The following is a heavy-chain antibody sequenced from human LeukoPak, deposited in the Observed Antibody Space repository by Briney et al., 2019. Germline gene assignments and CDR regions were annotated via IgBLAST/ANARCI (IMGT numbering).Heavy chain of an antibody. CDR2: INPNSGGT. CDR1: GYTFTVYY. J-gene: IGHJ5*02. V-gene: IGHV1-2*02. Sequence: ASVKVSCKASGYTFTVYYMHWVRQAPGQGLEWMGWINPNSGGTNYAQKFQGRVTMTRDTSISTAYMELSRLRSDDTAVYYCARATGKTNWFDPWGQGTLVTVSS. CDR3: ARATGKTNWFDP. D-gene: IGHD2-8*02.